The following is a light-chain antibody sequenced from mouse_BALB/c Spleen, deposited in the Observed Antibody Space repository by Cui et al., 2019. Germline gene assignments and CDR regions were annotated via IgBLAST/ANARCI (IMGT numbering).Light chain of an antibody. CDR1: KYINSY. V-gene: IGKV14-111*01. CDR3: QQYDEFPYT. Sequence: DIKMTKSPTSMYASLGERVTITCKASKYINSYLNWFQQKPGKSPKPLIYRATSLVAGVPSRFSGSGSGKDYSLTISSLEYEDVGIYYCQQYDEFPYTFGGGTKLEIK. J-gene: IGKJ2*01. CDR2: RAT.